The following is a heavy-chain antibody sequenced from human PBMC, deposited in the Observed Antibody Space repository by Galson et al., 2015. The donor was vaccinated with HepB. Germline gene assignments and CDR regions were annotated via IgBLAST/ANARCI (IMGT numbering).Heavy chain of an antibody. J-gene: IGHJ4*02. Sequence: SLRLSCAASGFTFSSYGMHWVRQAPGKGLEWVAVISYDGSNKYYADSVKGRFTISRDNSKNTLYLQMNSLRAEDTAVYYCAKGSFPHRGGDFWSGYPDYWGQGTLVTVSS. D-gene: IGHD3-3*01. V-gene: IGHV3-30*18. CDR1: GFTFSSYG. CDR3: AKGSFPHRGGDFWSGYPDY. CDR2: ISYDGSNK.